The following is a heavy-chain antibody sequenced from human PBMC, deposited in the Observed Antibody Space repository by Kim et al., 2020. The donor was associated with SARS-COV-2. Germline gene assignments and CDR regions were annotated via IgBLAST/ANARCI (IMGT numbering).Heavy chain of an antibody. J-gene: IGHJ5*02. V-gene: IGHV4-59*01. Sequence: SNPSRKSRVTESVDTSKNQFSLKLSSVTAADTAVYYCARVSGYSDNWFDPWGQGTLVTVSS. D-gene: IGHD3-22*01. CDR3: ARVSGYSDNWFDP.